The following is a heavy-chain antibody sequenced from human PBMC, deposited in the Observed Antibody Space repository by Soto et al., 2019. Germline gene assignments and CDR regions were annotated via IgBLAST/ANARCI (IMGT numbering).Heavy chain of an antibody. Sequence: QVQLQQWGAGLLKPSETLSLTCAVYGGSFSGYYWSWIRQPPGKGLEWIGEINHSGSTNYNPSLKSRVTISVDTSKNQFSLKLSSVTAADTAVYYCARGFFYDYIWGSYRFPSVGRYYFDYWGQGTLVTVSS. CDR1: GGSFSGYY. J-gene: IGHJ4*02. CDR2: INHSGST. V-gene: IGHV4-34*01. CDR3: ARGFFYDYIWGSYRFPSVGRYYFDY. D-gene: IGHD3-16*02.